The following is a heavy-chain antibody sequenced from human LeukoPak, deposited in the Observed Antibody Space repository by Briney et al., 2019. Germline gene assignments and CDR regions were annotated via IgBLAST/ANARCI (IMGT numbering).Heavy chain of an antibody. D-gene: IGHD1-26*01. CDR2: IYYGGST. Sequence: SETLSLTCTVSGGSISSYYWSWIRQPPGKGLEWIGYIYYGGSTNYNPSLKSRVTISVDTSKNQFSLKLSSVTAADTAVYYCARDRGSYRIWGQGTMVTVSS. V-gene: IGHV4-59*01. CDR3: ARDRGSYRI. J-gene: IGHJ3*02. CDR1: GGSISSYY.